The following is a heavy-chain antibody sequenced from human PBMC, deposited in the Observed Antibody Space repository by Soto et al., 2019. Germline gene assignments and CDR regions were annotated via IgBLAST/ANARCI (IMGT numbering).Heavy chain of an antibody. CDR2: IDPSDSYT. J-gene: IGHJ6*02. CDR1: GYSFTSYW. CDR3: ARHLRIAARPTDYYGMDV. V-gene: IGHV5-10-1*01. Sequence: GESLKLSCQGSGYSFTSYWISWVRQMPGKGLEWMGRIDPSDSYTNYSPSFQGHVTISADKSISTAYLQWSSLKASDIAMYYCARHLRIAARPTDYYGMDVWGQGTTVTVSS. D-gene: IGHD6-6*01.